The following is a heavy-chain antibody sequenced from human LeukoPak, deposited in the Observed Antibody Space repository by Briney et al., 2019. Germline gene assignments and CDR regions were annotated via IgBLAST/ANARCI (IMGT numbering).Heavy chain of an antibody. CDR3: ASLRYSGSYLDY. V-gene: IGHV4-39*01. CDR2: IYYSGST. Sequence: SETLSLTCTVSGGSISSSSYYWGWIRQPPGKGLEWIGSIYYSGSTYYNPSLKSRVTIFVDTSKNQFSLKLSSVTAADTAVYYCASLRYSGSYLDYWGQGTLVTVSS. J-gene: IGHJ4*02. D-gene: IGHD1-26*01. CDR1: GGSISSSSYY.